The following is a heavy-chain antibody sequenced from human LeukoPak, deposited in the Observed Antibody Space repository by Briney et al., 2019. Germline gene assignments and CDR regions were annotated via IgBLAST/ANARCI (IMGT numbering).Heavy chain of an antibody. V-gene: IGHV4-59*01. CDR3: ARGQGGNYYLNYFDY. Sequence: NSSETLSLTCTVTGGSFSTYYWSWIRQTPGKGLEWIGHFYYSGSTTYNPSLKSRVNISVDTSRDQFSLKLTSVSAADTAVYYCARGQGGNYYLNYFDYWGQGALVTVSS. D-gene: IGHD1-26*01. CDR1: GGSFSTYY. CDR2: FYYSGST. J-gene: IGHJ4*02.